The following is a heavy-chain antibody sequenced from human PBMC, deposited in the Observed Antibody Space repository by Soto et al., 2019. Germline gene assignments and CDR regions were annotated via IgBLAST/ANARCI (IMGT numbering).Heavy chain of an antibody. CDR3: AGQTYYYDSSGYY. J-gene: IGHJ4*02. Sequence: EVQLLESGGGLVQPGGSLRLSCAASGFTFSSYAMSWVRQAPGKGLEWVSAISGSGGSTYYADSVKGRFTISRDNSKNTLYLQMNSLSAEDTAVYYCAGQTYYYDSSGYYWGQGTLVTVSS. CDR1: GFTFSSYA. CDR2: ISGSGGST. V-gene: IGHV3-23*01. D-gene: IGHD3-22*01.